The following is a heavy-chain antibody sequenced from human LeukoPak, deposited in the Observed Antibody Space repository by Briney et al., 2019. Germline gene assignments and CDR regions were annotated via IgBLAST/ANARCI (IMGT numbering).Heavy chain of an antibody. V-gene: IGHV4-59*12. CDR1: GGSISSYY. CDR3: ARGLNYGGSGYYFGS. Sequence: SETLSLTCTVSGGSISSYYWSWIRQPPGKGLEWIGYIYYSGSTNYNPSLKSRVTISVDTSKNQFSLKLSSVTAADTAVYYCARGLNYGGSGYYFGSWGPGTLVAVSS. D-gene: IGHD3-22*01. J-gene: IGHJ4*02. CDR2: IYYSGST.